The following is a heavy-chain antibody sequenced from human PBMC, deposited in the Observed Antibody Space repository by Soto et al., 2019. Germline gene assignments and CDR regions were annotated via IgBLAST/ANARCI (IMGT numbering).Heavy chain of an antibody. CDR1: GYTFTSYD. J-gene: IGHJ5*02. V-gene: IGHV1-8*01. CDR3: ARGEDIVVVVAATRGSWFDP. D-gene: IGHD2-15*01. CDR2: MNPNSGNT. Sequence: QVQLVQSGAEVKKPGASVKVSCKASGYTFTSYDINWVRQATGQGLEWMGWMNPNSGNTGYAQKFQGRVTMTRNNSISTAYMELSSLRSEDTAVYYCARGEDIVVVVAATRGSWFDPWGQGTLVTVSS.